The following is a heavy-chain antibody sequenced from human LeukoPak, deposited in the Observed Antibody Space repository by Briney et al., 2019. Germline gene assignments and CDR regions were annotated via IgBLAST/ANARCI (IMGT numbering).Heavy chain of an antibody. D-gene: IGHD1-1*01. Sequence: GGSLRLSCTASGFTFGDYAMSWIRQAPGKGLEWVGFIRSKAYGETADYAAPAKGRFTISRDDSKAIAYLQMNSLKTEDTAVYHCTRDRGAYNLYDYWGQGTLVTVSS. J-gene: IGHJ4*02. CDR1: GFTFGDYA. V-gene: IGHV3-49*03. CDR3: TRDRGAYNLYDY. CDR2: IRSKAYGETA.